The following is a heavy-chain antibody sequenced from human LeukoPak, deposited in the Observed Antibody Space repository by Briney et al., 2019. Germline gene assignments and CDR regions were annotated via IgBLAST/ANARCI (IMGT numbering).Heavy chain of an antibody. CDR3: ARDFEDIAARFFDY. CDR1: GGSISSSNW. J-gene: IGHJ4*02. V-gene: IGHV4-4*02. CDR2: IYHSGST. D-gene: IGHD6-6*01. Sequence: SGTLSLTCAVSGGSISSSNWWSWVRQPPGKGLEWIGEIYHSGSTYYNPSLKSRVTISVDRSKNQFSLKLSSVTAADTAVYYCARDFEDIAARFFDYWGQGTLVTVSS.